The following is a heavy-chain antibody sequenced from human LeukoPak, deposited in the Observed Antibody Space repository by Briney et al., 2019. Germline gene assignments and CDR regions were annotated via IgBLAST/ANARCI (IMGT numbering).Heavy chain of an antibody. CDR2: IYYSGST. J-gene: IGHJ6*02. V-gene: IGHV4-61*01. D-gene: IGHD3-22*01. Sequence: PSETLSLTCTVSGGSVSSGSYYWSWIRQPPGTGLEWIGYIYYSGSTNHNPSLKSRVTISVDTSKNQFSLKLSSVTAADTAVYYCARSTGDYYDSSGQHYYYYGMDVWGQGTTVTVSS. CDR1: GGSVSSGSYY. CDR3: ARSTGDYYDSSGQHYYYYGMDV.